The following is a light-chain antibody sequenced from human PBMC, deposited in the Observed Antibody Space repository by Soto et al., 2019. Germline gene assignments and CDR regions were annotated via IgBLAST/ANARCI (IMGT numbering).Light chain of an antibody. CDR1: QSVSSY. V-gene: IGKV3-15*01. CDR3: HQYHNWPPWT. J-gene: IGKJ1*01. Sequence: EIVMTQSPATLSVSPGERATLSCRASQSVSSYLAWYQQKPGQAPRLLIYGASTRATGIPARLSGSGSGTEFTLTISSLQSEDFAVYYCHQYHNWPPWTFGQGNKVEIK. CDR2: GAS.